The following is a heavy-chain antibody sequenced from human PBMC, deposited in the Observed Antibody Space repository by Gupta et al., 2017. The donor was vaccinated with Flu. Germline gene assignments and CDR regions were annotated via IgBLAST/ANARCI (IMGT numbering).Heavy chain of an antibody. V-gene: IGHV3-9*01. Sequence: EVQLVESGGGLVQPGRSLRLSCAASGFTFDDYAMHWVRQAPGKGLEWVSGSSWNSGSIGYADSVKGRFTISRDNAKNSLYLQMNSLRAEDTALYYCAKCRFGELSYGMDVWGQGTTVTVSS. CDR2: SSWNSGSI. D-gene: IGHD3-10*01. J-gene: IGHJ6*02. CDR3: AKCRFGELSYGMDV. CDR1: GFTFDDYA.